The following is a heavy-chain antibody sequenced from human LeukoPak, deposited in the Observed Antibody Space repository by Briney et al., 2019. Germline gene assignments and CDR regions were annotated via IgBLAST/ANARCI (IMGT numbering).Heavy chain of an antibody. CDR2: IYYSGST. D-gene: IGHD3-10*01. CDR3: ARDKGPKEDTGEFDY. V-gene: IGHV4-59*01. J-gene: IGHJ4*02. CDR1: GGSISSYY. Sequence: SETLSLTCTVSGGSISSYYWSWIRQPPGKGLEWIGYIYYSGSTNYNPSLKSRVTISVDTSKNQFSLKLSSVTAADTAVYYCARDKGPKEDTGEFDYWGQGTLVTVSS.